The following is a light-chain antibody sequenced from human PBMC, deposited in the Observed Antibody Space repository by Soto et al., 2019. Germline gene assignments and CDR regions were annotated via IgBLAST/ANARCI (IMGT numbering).Light chain of an antibody. J-gene: IGKJ3*01. V-gene: IGKV1-5*03. CDR3: QQCNSYPFT. CDR1: QSISSW. CDR2: KAS. Sequence: DIQMTQSPSTLSASVGDRVTITCRASQSISSWLAWYQQKPGKAPKLLIYKASSLESGVPSRFSGSGSGTEFPLTICSLQPDDFATYYCQQCNSYPFTFGPGTKVDIK.